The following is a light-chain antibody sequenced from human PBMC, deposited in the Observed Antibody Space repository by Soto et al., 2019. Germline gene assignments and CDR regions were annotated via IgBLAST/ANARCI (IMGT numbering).Light chain of an antibody. CDR1: SSNIGSNY. V-gene: IGLV1-47*01. CDR2: RNN. CDR3: AAWDASLSGVV. Sequence: QSVLTQPPSASGTPGQRVTISCSGSSSNIGSNYVYWYQQLPGTAPKLLIYRNNQRPSGVPDRFSGSKSGTSASLAISGIRSEDGADYYCAAWDASLSGVVFGGGTKLTVL. J-gene: IGLJ2*01.